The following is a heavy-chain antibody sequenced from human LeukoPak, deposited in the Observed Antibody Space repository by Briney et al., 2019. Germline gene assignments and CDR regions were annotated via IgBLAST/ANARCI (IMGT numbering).Heavy chain of an antibody. J-gene: IGHJ4*02. V-gene: IGHV3-48*03. CDR3: TRDHLGGAVEFDY. Sequence: GGSLRLSCAASGFTFSSYEMNWVRQAPGEGLEWVSYISESGNTVYYADSVKGRFTISRDNAKNSLYLQMNSLGAEDTAVYYCTRDHLGGAVEFDYWGQGTLVTVSS. CDR1: GFTFSSYE. D-gene: IGHD1-26*01. CDR2: ISESGNTV.